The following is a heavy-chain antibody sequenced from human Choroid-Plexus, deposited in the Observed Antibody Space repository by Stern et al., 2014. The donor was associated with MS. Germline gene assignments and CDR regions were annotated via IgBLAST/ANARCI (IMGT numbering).Heavy chain of an antibody. D-gene: IGHD3-3*01. CDR3: ARDQRGITIFGVVTDYYYLGMDV. J-gene: IGHJ6*02. CDR1: GYIFTGYY. CDR2: IHPNTGGT. Sequence: VQLGPSGAEVKKPGASVKVSCKTSGYIFTGYYIHWVRQAPGQGLEWMAWIHPNTGGTKYAQKFQGRVTMSRDTSISTAYVELSSLTSDDTAVYYCARDQRGITIFGVVTDYYYLGMDVWGQGTTVTVSS. V-gene: IGHV1-2*02.